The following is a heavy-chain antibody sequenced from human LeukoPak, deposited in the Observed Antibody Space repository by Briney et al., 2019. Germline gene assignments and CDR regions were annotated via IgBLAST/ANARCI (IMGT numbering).Heavy chain of an antibody. Sequence: ASVKVSCKAPGYTFTGYYMHWVRQAPGQGLEWMGWINPNSGGTNYAQKFQGRVTMTRDTSISTAYMELSRLRSDDTAVYYCARTPCSGGSCYSSWFDPRGQGTLVTVSS. J-gene: IGHJ5*02. D-gene: IGHD2-15*01. V-gene: IGHV1-2*02. CDR3: ARTPCSGGSCYSSWFDP. CDR2: INPNSGGT. CDR1: GYTFTGYY.